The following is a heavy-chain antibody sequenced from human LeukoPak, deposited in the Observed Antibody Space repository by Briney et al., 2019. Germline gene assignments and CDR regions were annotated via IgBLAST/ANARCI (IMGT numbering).Heavy chain of an antibody. J-gene: IGHJ6*03. V-gene: IGHV1-2*06. CDR1: GYTFTGYY. CDR3: ARIYGDPHPYYYYMDV. Sequence: ASVKVSCKASGYTFTGYYMHWVRQAPGQGLEWMGRINPSSGGTNYAQKFQGRVTMTRDTSISTAYMELSRLRSDDTAVYYCARIYGDPHPYYYYMDVWGKGTTVTVSS. CDR2: INPSSGGT. D-gene: IGHD4-17*01.